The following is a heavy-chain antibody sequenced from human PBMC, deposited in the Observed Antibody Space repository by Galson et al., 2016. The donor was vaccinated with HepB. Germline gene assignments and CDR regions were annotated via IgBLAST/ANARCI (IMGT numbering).Heavy chain of an antibody. D-gene: IGHD3-3*01. Sequence: CAISGDSVSSNTAVWNWIRQSPSRGLEWLGRTYYRSKWYNDYAVSVKSRITINSDTSKNHFSLQLNSVTPEDTAVYYCARDFITMSGVVVNGAFDIWGQGTTVAVSS. CDR2: TYYRSKWYN. CDR1: GDSVSSNTAV. J-gene: IGHJ3*02. CDR3: ARDFITMSGVVVNGAFDI. V-gene: IGHV6-1*01.